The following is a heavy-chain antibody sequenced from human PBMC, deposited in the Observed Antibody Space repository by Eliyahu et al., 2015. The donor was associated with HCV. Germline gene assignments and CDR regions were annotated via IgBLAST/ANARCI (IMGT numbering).Heavy chain of an antibody. CDR3: TTTNVLRYFDWLFENGGDYYFDY. J-gene: IGHJ4*02. CDR1: GFTFSXAW. D-gene: IGHD3-9*01. V-gene: IGHV3-15*01. Sequence: EVQLVESGGGLVKPGGSLRLSCAASGFTFSXAWISWVRPAPGKGLEWVGRIKSKTDGGTTDYAAPVKGRFTISRDDSKNTLYLQMNSLKTEDTAVYYCTTTNVLRYFDWLFENGGDYYFDYWGQGTLVTVSS. CDR2: IKSKTDGGTT.